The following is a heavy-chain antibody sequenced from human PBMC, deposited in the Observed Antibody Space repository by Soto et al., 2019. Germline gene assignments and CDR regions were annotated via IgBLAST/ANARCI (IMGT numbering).Heavy chain of an antibody. CDR3: SGRPVYSSGWYRGDF. CDR2: ISAYNGNT. D-gene: IGHD6-19*01. CDR1: GYTFTSYG. Sequence: ASVKVSCKASGYTFTSYGISWVRKATGKGGEGMGWISAYNGNTNYAQKLQGRVTMTTDTSTSTAYMELRSLRSDDTAVYYFSGRPVYSSGWYRGDFWGQGTLVTVS. V-gene: IGHV1-18*01. J-gene: IGHJ4*02.